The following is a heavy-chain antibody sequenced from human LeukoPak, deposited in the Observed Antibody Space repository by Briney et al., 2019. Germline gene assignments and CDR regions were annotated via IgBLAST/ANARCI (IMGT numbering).Heavy chain of an antibody. CDR1: GFTFSNYG. Sequence: GGSLRLSCTASGFTFSNYGMHWVRQAPGKGLEWVAVIWYDGSNKYYADSVKGRFTISRDNSKNTLYLQMNSLRAEDTAVYYCARDQQYYYDSSGCFDYWGQGTLVTVSS. D-gene: IGHD3-22*01. CDR2: IWYDGSNK. V-gene: IGHV3-33*08. CDR3: ARDQQYYYDSSGCFDY. J-gene: IGHJ4*02.